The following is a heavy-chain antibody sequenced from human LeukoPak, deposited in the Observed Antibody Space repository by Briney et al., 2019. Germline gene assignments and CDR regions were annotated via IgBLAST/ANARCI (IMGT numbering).Heavy chain of an antibody. Sequence: ASVKVSCKVSGYSLTDLSLHWVRQALGKGLEWMGGFDPEDGEPIYAQKFRGRLSMTEDTSKDTGYMELRTLRSEDTALYYCAKSHGDYGLLDYWGQGTLVTVSS. D-gene: IGHD4-17*01. J-gene: IGHJ4*02. CDR2: FDPEDGEP. CDR1: GYSLTDLS. V-gene: IGHV1-24*01. CDR3: AKSHGDYGLLDY.